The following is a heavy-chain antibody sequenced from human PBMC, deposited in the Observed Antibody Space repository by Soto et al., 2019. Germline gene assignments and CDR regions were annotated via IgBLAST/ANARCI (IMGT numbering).Heavy chain of an antibody. CDR1: GGSISSYY. Sequence: SETLSLTCTVSGGSISSYYWSWIRQPPGKRLEWIGYIYYSGSTNYNPSLKSRVTISVDTSKNQFSLKLSSVTAADTAVYYCARGSRDYDFWSGYLGYYYYYMDVWGKGTTVTVSS. CDR3: ARGSRDYDFWSGYLGYYYYYMDV. D-gene: IGHD3-3*01. CDR2: IYYSGST. J-gene: IGHJ6*03. V-gene: IGHV4-59*01.